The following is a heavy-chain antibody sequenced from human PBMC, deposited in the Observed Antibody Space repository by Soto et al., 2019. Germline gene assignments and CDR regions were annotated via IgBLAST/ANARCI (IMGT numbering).Heavy chain of an antibody. D-gene: IGHD5-12*01. CDR2: ISYDGSNK. CDR1: GFTFSSYA. V-gene: IGHV3-30-3*01. CDR3: ARVASNSGYPSGGGYFDY. J-gene: IGHJ4*02. Sequence: LRLSCAASGFTFSSYAMHWVRQAPGKGLEWVAVISYDGSNKYYADSVKGRFTISRDNSKNTLYLQMNSLRAEDTAVYYCARVASNSGYPSGGGYFDYWGQGTLVTVSS.